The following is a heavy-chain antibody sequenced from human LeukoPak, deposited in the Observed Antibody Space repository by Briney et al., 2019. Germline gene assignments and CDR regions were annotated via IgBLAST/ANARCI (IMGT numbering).Heavy chain of an antibody. J-gene: IGHJ6*03. CDR2: IIPILGIA. CDR1: GGTFSSYA. CDR3: ARDSCNSTSCRPYYYYYMDV. D-gene: IGHD2-2*01. V-gene: IGHV1-69*04. Sequence: ASVKVSCKASGGTFSSYAISWVRQAPGQGLEWMGRIIPILGIANYAQKFQGRVTITADKSTSTAYMELSSLRSEDTAVYYCARDSCNSTSCRPYYYYYMDVWGKGTTVTVSS.